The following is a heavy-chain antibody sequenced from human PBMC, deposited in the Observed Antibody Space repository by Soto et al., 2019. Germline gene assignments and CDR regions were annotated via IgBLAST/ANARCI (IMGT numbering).Heavy chain of an antibody. CDR1: GFTFRTYW. CDR2: IKGDGSEK. V-gene: IGHV3-7*03. CDR3: ATSLI. J-gene: IGHJ4*02. D-gene: IGHD6-6*01. Sequence: EVQLEESVGGLVQPGGSLRLSCTASGFTFRTYWMNWVRQAPGKGLEWVASIKGDGSEKYYVDPVKGRFSISRDNARNSLYLQMNSLRAEDTAVYYCATSLIRGQGALVTVSS.